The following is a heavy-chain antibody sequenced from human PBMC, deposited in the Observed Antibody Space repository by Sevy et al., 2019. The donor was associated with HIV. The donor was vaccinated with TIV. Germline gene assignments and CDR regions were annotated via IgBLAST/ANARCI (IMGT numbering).Heavy chain of an antibody. J-gene: IGHJ6*02. V-gene: IGHV3-23*01. CDR1: GFTFSTYA. CDR2: IGGRGGST. Sequence: GGSLRLSCVASGFTFSTYAMSWVRQAPGKGLEWVSAIGGRGGSTYYADSVKGRFTISRDKSKNTLYLQLNSLRVEDTAVFYCAKGDSTFYGLDVWGQGTTVTVSS. D-gene: IGHD3-3*02. CDR3: AKGDSTFYGLDV.